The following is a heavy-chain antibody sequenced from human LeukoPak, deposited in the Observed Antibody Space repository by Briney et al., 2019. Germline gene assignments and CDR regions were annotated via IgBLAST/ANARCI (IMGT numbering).Heavy chain of an antibody. D-gene: IGHD3-22*01. CDR1: GFTFSSYA. V-gene: IGHV3-30*04. CDR2: IPYDENNK. Sequence: GGSLRLSCAASGFTFSSYAMHWVRQAPGRGLEWVALIPYDENNKYYADSVKGRFTISRDDAKNTLDLQMNSLRDEDTAVYYCAREGDSSGPSVGLDYWGQGTLVTVSS. J-gene: IGHJ4*02. CDR3: AREGDSSGPSVGLDY.